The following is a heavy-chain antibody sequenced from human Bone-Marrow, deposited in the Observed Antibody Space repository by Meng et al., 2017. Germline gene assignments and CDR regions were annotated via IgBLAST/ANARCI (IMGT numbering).Heavy chain of an antibody. CDR2: ISGSGNTI. Sequence: VQLVESGGGFVKPGGSLRVSCSASGFTFSAHYMSWIRQAPGKGLEWVSYISGSGNTIYYADSVKGRFTISRDNADNSLFLQMTSLRAEDTAVYYCARDSSGAYDYWGQGTLVTVSS. CDR3: ARDSSGAYDY. D-gene: IGHD1-26*01. V-gene: IGHV3-11*01. J-gene: IGHJ4*02. CDR1: GFTFSAHY.